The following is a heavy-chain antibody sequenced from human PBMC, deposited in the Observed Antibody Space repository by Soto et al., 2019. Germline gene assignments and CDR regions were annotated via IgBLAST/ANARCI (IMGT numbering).Heavy chain of an antibody. D-gene: IGHD3-3*01. Sequence: GESLKISCKGSGYSFSSYWITWVRQMPGKDLEWMGRIDPSDSYTNYSPSFQGHVTISADKSISTAYLQWSSLKASDTAMYYCARQAIFGVIIIAFDIWGQGTMVTVSS. V-gene: IGHV5-10-1*01. CDR3: ARQAIFGVIIIAFDI. CDR2: IDPSDSYT. J-gene: IGHJ3*02. CDR1: GYSFSSYW.